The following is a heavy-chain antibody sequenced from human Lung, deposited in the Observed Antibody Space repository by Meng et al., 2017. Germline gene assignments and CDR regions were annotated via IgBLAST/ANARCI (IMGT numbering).Heavy chain of an antibody. CDR3: ARGPTTMAHDFDY. V-gene: IGHV4-34*01. Sequence: QLHLHQWGARLLKPSQTPSLTCVVSGGSFRDYYWSWIRQPPGKGLEWIGEINHSGSTNYNPSLESRATISVDTSQNNLSLKLSSVTAADSAVYYCARGPTTMAHDFDYWGQGTLVTVSS. J-gene: IGHJ4*02. CDR2: INHSGST. D-gene: IGHD4-11*01. CDR1: GGSFRDYY.